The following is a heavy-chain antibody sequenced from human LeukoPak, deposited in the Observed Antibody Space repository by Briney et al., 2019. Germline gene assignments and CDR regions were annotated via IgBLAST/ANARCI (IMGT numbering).Heavy chain of an antibody. CDR1: GFTFSSYG. D-gene: IGHD4-23*01. V-gene: IGHV3-30*03. J-gene: IGHJ4*02. CDR2: ISYDGSNK. Sequence: QTGGSLRLSCAASGFTFSSYGMHWVRQAPGKGLEWVAVISYDGSNKYYADSVKGRFTISRDNSKNTLYLQMNSLKTEDTAVYYCTRDPLSLRWSLNYFDYWGQGTLVTVSS. CDR3: TRDPLSLRWSLNYFDY.